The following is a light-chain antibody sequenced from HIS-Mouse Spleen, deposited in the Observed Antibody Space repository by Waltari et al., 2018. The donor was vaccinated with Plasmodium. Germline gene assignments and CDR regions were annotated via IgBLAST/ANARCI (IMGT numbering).Light chain of an antibody. J-gene: IGLJ3*02. Sequence: SYELTQPPSVSVSPGQTARITCSGDAFQKQYAYWYQQKPGQAPVLVIYKDRERPSRIPERFSGSSSGTTVTLTISGVQAEDEADYYCQSADSSGTPNWVFGGGTKLTVL. V-gene: IGLV3-25*03. CDR1: AFQKQY. CDR2: KDR. CDR3: QSADSSGTPNWV.